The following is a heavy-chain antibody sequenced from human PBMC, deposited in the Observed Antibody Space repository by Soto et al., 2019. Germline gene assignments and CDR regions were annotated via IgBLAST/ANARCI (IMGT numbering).Heavy chain of an antibody. CDR3: ARHPFVESWFDP. CDR1: GGSISSSSYY. J-gene: IGHJ5*02. Sequence: QLQLQESGPGLVKPSETLSLTCTVSGGSISSSSYYWGWIRQPPGKGLEWIGSIYYSGSTYYNPSLKSRVTISVDTSKNQFSLKLSSVTAADTAVYYCARHPFVESWFDPWGQGTLVTVSS. V-gene: IGHV4-39*01. CDR2: IYYSGST.